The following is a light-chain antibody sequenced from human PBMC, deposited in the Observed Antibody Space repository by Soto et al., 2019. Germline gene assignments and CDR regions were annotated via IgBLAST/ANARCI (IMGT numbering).Light chain of an antibody. J-gene: IGKJ1*01. V-gene: IGKV1-5*03. Sequence: DIQMTQSPRTLAPSVEKIVTITCXASQSISNWLAWYQQKPGKAPKLLIYKASTLKSGVPSRFSGSGSGTEFTLTISSLQPDDFATYYCQHYNSYSEAFGQGTKVDIK. CDR3: QHYNSYSEA. CDR2: KAS. CDR1: QSISNW.